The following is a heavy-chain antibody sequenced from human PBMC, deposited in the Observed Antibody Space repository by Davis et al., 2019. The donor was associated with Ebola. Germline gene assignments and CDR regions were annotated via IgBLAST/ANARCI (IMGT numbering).Heavy chain of an antibody. CDR2: ISYDGSNK. CDR3: ARDEGIVVVPAAIMYYYYYGMDV. V-gene: IGHV3-30-3*01. CDR1: GFTFSSYA. D-gene: IGHD2-2*01. J-gene: IGHJ6*02. Sequence: GESLKISCAASGFTFSSYAMHWVRQAPGKGLEWVAVISYDGSNKYYADSVKGRFTISRDNSKNTLYLQMNSLRAEDTAVYYCARDEGIVVVPAAIMYYYYYGMDVWGQGTTVTVSS.